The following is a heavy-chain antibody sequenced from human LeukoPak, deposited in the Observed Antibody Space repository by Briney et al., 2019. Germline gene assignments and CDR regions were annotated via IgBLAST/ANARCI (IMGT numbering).Heavy chain of an antibody. CDR2: IIPILGIA. J-gene: IGHJ6*02. CDR1: EGTFSSYA. CDR3: ATPPDYYGSGSYYPAPSYYYYYGMDV. D-gene: IGHD3-10*01. Sequence: TAKVSCKTSEGTFSSYAISWVREAPGQGLEWMGRIIPILGIANYAQKFQGRVTITADKSTSTAYMELSSLRSEDTAVYYCATPPDYYGSGSYYPAPSYYYYYGMDVWGQGTTVTVSS. V-gene: IGHV1-69*04.